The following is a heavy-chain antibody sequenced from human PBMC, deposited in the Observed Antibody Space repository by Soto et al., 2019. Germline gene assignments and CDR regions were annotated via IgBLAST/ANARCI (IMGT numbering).Heavy chain of an antibody. CDR2: VSGYNDKT. J-gene: IGHJ4*02. Sequence: ASVKVSCKASGYTFTNHGISWVREAPGQGLEWVGWVSGYNDKTKSAQKFQGRVTMTTDTSTSTAYMELRSLRSDDTAVYYCARDFYPVAYFFDYWGQGTLVTVSS. D-gene: IGHD2-21*01. V-gene: IGHV1-18*04. CDR1: GYTFTNHG. CDR3: ARDFYPVAYFFDY.